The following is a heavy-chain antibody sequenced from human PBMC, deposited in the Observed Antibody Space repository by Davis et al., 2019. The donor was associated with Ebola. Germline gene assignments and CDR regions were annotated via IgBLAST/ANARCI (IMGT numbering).Heavy chain of an antibody. CDR2: INEDGTEE. CDR3: GRDRPRDY. J-gene: IGHJ4*02. CDR1: GFTFSNYW. V-gene: IGHV3-7*01. Sequence: GESLKISCAASGFTFSNYWMSWLRQAPGRGLEWVANINEDGTEEYYVDSVKGRFTISRDNAKNSLYLQMNSLGAEDTAVYYCGRDRPRDYWGQGSLVTVSS.